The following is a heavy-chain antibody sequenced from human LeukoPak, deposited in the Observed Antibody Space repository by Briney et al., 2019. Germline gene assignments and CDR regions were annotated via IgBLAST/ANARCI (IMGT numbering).Heavy chain of an antibody. J-gene: IGHJ4*02. CDR1: GYTLTELS. D-gene: IGHD1-7*01. Sequence: ASVKVSCKGSGYTLTELSMHWVRQAPGTGLEWMGGFDPEDGETIYAQKFQGRVTMTEDTSTDTAYMELSSLRSEDTAVYYCATDSELGLYYFYYWGQGTLVTVSS. CDR2: FDPEDGET. CDR3: ATDSELGLYYFYY. V-gene: IGHV1-24*01.